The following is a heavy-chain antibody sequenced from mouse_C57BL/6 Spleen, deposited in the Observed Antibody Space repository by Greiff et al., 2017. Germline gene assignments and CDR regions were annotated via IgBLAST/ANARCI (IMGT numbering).Heavy chain of an antibody. Sequence: EVQLQQSGPGLVKPSQSLSLTCSVTGYSITSGYYWNWIRQFPGNKLEWMGYISYDGSNNYNPSLKNRISITRDTSKNQFFLKLNSVTTEDTATYYCARDDDYDAYFDYWGQGTTLTVSS. D-gene: IGHD2-4*01. CDR3: ARDDDYDAYFDY. J-gene: IGHJ2*01. CDR1: GYSITSGYY. V-gene: IGHV3-6*01. CDR2: ISYDGSN.